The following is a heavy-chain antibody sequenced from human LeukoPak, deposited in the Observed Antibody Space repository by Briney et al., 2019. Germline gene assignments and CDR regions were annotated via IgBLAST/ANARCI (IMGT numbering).Heavy chain of an antibody. V-gene: IGHV3-9*01. CDR2: ISWASGSI. CDR3: AKDPRDYFGSGRYYYYYMDV. CDR1: GFTFDDYA. J-gene: IGHJ6*03. D-gene: IGHD3-10*01. Sequence: PGGSLRLSCAASGFTFDDYAMHWVRQAPGKGLEWVSGISWASGSIGYADSVKGRFTISRDNSKNTLYLQMNSLRAEDTAVYYCAKDPRDYFGSGRYYYYYMDVWGKGTTVTISS.